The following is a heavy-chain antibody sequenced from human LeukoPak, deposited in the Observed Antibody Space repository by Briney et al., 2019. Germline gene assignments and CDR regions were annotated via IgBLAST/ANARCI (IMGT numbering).Heavy chain of an antibody. V-gene: IGHV1-3*01. CDR2: INAGNGNT. Sequence: ASVTVSCTASGYTFTSYAMHWVRQAPGQRLEWMGWINAGNGNTKYSQKFQGRVTITRDTSASTAYMELSSLRSEDTAVYYCARDLGDYGDYSYYFDYWGQGTLVTVSS. CDR3: ARDLGDYGDYSYYFDY. CDR1: GYTFTSYA. D-gene: IGHD4-17*01. J-gene: IGHJ4*02.